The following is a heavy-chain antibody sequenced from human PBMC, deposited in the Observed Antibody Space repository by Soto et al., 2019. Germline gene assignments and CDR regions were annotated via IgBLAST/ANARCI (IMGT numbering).Heavy chain of an antibody. V-gene: IGHV1-3*01. J-gene: IGHJ4*02. CDR2: INAGNGNT. Sequence: QVQLVQSGAEVKKPGASVKVSCKASGYTFTSYAMHWVRQAPGQRLEWMGWINAGNGNTKYSQKFQGRVIITRDTSASTAYMELSSLRSEDTAVYYCARSGRNTLRFLEWLGYWGQGTLVTVSS. CDR1: GYTFTSYA. D-gene: IGHD3-3*01. CDR3: ARSGRNTLRFLEWLGY.